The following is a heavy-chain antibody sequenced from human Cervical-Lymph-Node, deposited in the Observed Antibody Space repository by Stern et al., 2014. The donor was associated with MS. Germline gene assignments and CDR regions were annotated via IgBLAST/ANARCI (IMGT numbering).Heavy chain of an antibody. CDR3: RAGADAFDV. CDR2: IGTNLGNT. Sequence: VQLVESGAEVKKPGASVKASCKASGYTFTNYDISWVRQASGQGLEWMGWIGTNLGNTNCAQRFQGRVTLATDTSTSTVYMELRSLRSDDTAMYYCRAGADAFDVWGQGTMVTVSS. V-gene: IGHV1-18*01. J-gene: IGHJ3*01. D-gene: IGHD6-13*01. CDR1: GYTFTNYD.